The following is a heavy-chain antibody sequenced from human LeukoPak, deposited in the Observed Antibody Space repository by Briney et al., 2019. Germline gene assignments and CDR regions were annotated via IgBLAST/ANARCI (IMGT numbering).Heavy chain of an antibody. Sequence: GGSLRLSCAASGFTFSSSAMNWVRQAPGKGLERVSSINNVGSHIYYAGSVRGRFTISRDNAKNLLYLQMDSLRAEDTALYFCAKLSQMGWPSVSYYHGSGSSDYYFDYWGQGTLVTVSS. D-gene: IGHD3-10*01. CDR1: GFTFSSSA. CDR2: INNVGSHI. J-gene: IGHJ4*02. CDR3: AKLSQMGWPSVSYYHGSGSSDYYFDY. V-gene: IGHV3-21*04.